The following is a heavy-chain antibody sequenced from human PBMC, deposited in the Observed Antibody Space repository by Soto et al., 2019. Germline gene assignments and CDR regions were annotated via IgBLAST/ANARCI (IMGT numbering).Heavy chain of an antibody. V-gene: IGHV3-74*01. J-gene: IGHJ4*02. Sequence: EVQVVESGGGLVQPGGSLRLSCAASGFTFSNYWMHWVRQAPGKGLVWVSRIKSDGSGTSYADSVKGRFTISRDNAKNTLYLQXNSXXXXXXXXXYCENSYWPVGNYWGQGSPVX. D-gene: IGHD1-26*01. CDR2: IKSDGSGT. CDR1: GFTFSNYW. CDR3: ENSYWPVGNY.